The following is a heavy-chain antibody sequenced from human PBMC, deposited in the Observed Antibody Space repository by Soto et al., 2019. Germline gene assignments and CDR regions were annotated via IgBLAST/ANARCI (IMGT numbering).Heavy chain of an antibody. J-gene: IGHJ4*02. CDR3: GRAGNLGRKIHPLFS. D-gene: IGHD5-18*01. CDR1: GGCMSSINW. V-gene: IGHV4-4*02. Sequence: SETVCLTCTVFGGCMSSINWWNWVRQTPGKGLEWIGETHQSGRTNYNPSLKSRGTISVDKSKNRFSLNLSSVTAADTAVYFCGRAGNLGRKIHPLFSGGEETLVP. CDR2: THQSGRT.